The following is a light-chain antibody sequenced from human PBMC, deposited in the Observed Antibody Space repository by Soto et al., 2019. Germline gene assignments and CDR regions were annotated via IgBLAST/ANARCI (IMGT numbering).Light chain of an antibody. V-gene: IGLV2-23*01. CDR1: SGDVGSYNL. CDR2: EGS. Sequence: QSALTQPASVSGSPGQSSTISCTGTSGDVGSYNLVSWYQQHPGKAPKLMIYEGSKRPSGVSNRFSGSQSGNTASLTISGLQAEDEADYYCCSYAGSVVFGGGTHLSVL. J-gene: IGLJ2*01. CDR3: CSYAGSVV.